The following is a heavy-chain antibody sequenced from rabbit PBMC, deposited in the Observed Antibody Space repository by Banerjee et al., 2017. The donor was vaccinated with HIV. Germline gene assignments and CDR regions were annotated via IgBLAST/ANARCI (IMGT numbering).Heavy chain of an antibody. J-gene: IGHJ3*01. CDR2: IDAGSSGSA. Sequence: QEQLEESGGDLVKPEGSLTLTCTASGFSFSGSYWPCWVRQAPGRGLEWIACIDAGSSGSAGYASWAKGRFTISKTSSTTVTLQMTGLTAADTATYFCARDRPYASYAGYVVARLDLWGPGTLVTVS. V-gene: IGHV1S45*01. CDR1: GFSFSGSYW. D-gene: IGHD7-1*01. CDR3: ARDRPYASYAGYVVARLDL.